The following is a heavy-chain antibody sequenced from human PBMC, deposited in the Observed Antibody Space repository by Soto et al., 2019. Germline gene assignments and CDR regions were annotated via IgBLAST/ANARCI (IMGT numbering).Heavy chain of an antibody. J-gene: IGHJ5*02. V-gene: IGHV1-18*01. CDR3: ARDRRYASGGANWFAP. D-gene: IGHD3-10*01. Sequence: QVQLVQSGTEVKKPGASVKVSCKASGYSFTSYGISWVRQAPGQGLEWMGWISVYNSNTKYAQKLQGRVTMTRDTPTSTACLEQRSLSYDDTAVYYCARDRRYASGGANWFAPWGQGPLVTVSS. CDR1: GYSFTSYG. CDR2: ISVYNSNT.